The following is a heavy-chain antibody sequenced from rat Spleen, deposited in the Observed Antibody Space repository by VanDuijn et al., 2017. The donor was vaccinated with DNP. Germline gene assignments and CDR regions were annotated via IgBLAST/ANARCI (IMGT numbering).Heavy chain of an antibody. J-gene: IGHJ2*01. CDR2: VSPSGGRT. Sequence: EVQLVESGGGLVQPGRSLRLSCAASGFTFSNYYMAWVRQAPEKGLEWVAAVSPSGGRTYYRDSVKGRFTVSRDNAKNTRDLQMDRLRSEDTATYFCARRWGHYGYKPLSYFDYWGQGVMVTVSS. CDR1: GFTFSNYY. CDR3: ARRWGHYGYKPLSYFDY. D-gene: IGHD1-9*01. V-gene: IGHV5-25*01.